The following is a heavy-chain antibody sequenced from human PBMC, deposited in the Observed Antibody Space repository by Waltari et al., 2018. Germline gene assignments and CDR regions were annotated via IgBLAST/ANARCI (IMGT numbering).Heavy chain of an antibody. D-gene: IGHD3-22*01. CDR1: GGSFSGYY. CDR3: ARGRGYYYDSSGYPPNYFDY. Sequence: QVQLQQWGAGLLKPSETLSLTCAVYGGSFSGYYWSWIRQPPGKGLEWIGEIYHSGSPNYNPSRKSRGTISVDTSKNQFSLKLSSVTAADTAVYYCARGRGYYYDSSGYPPNYFDYWGQGTLVTVSS. V-gene: IGHV4-34*01. CDR2: IYHSGSP. J-gene: IGHJ4*02.